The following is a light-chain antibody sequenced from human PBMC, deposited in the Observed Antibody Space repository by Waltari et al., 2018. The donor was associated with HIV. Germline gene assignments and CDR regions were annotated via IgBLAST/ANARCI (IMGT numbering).Light chain of an antibody. CDR2: DVC. V-gene: IGLV2-11*01. Sequence: QSALTQPRSVSGSPGQSVTISCTGTSSDVGGYNYVSWYQQHPGKAPKLMIYDVCKRPSGVPDRFSGSKSGNTASLTISGLQAEDEADYCCWAFAGFSNILFGGGTKLTVL. CDR1: SSDVGGYNY. J-gene: IGLJ2*01. CDR3: WAFAGFSNIL.